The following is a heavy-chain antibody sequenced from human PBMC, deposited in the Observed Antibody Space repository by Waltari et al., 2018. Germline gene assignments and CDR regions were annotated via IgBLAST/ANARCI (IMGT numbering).Heavy chain of an antibody. D-gene: IGHD6-6*01. Sequence: QLQLQESGPGLVKPSETLSLTCTVSGGSIRSSSYYWGWIPQPPGKGLEGIGSIYYSGITYYTPSLKSRVTIAVDTSKNQFSLKLSSVTAADTAVYYCARRGYSSSSPFDYWGQGTLVTVSS. J-gene: IGHJ4*02. CDR1: GGSIRSSSYY. V-gene: IGHV4-39*01. CDR3: ARRGYSSSSPFDY. CDR2: IYYSGIT.